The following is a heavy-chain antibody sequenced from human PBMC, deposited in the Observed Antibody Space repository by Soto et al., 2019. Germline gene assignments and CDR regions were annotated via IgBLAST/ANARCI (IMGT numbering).Heavy chain of an antibody. J-gene: IGHJ4*02. CDR2: FDPEDGET. V-gene: IGHV1-24*01. Sequence: ASVKVSCKVSGYTLTELSMHWVRQAPGKGLEWMGGFDPEDGETIYAQKFQGRVTITADESTSTGYMELISLRSDDTAVYYCAREGSGYNFWGQGTQVTVSS. CDR3: AREGSGYNF. CDR1: GYTLTELS. D-gene: IGHD5-12*01.